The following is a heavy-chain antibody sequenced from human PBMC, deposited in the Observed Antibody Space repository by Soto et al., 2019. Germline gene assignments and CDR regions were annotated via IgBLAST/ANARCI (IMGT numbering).Heavy chain of an antibody. D-gene: IGHD6-19*01. CDR3: ARSTFSSDPSRHC. J-gene: IGHJ4*02. CDR2: ISSSSTTI. V-gene: IGHV3-48*02. CDR1: GFTFSIYN. Sequence: EVQLVDSGGGLVQPGGSLRLSCAASGFTFSIYNMNWVRQAPGKGLEWISYISSSSTTIYYADSVKGRFTISRDNAKNSLYLQMNSMGDETTAVYYCARSTFSSDPSRHCWGQGTLVAFSS.